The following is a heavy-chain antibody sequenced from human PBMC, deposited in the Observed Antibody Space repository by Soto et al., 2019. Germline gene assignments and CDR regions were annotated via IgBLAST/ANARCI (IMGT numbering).Heavy chain of an antibody. D-gene: IGHD2-2*01. V-gene: IGHV4-34*01. CDR2: INHSGST. CDR3: ARVNDIVVVPAAVSMDV. J-gene: IGHJ6*02. Sequence: QVQLQQWGAGLLKPSETLSLTCAVYGGSFSGYYWSWIRQSPGKGLEWIGEINHSGSTNYNPSLKSRVPLSVDTSRSQFSLKLSSVTAADTAVYYCARVNDIVVVPAAVSMDVWCHGTTVTVSS. CDR1: GGSFSGYY.